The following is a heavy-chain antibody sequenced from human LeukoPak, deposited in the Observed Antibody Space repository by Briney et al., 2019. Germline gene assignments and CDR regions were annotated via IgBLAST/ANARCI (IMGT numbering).Heavy chain of an antibody. CDR3: ASGIDSSGGYFQH. CDR2: IYTSGST. CDR1: GGSISSYY. V-gene: IGHV4-4*09. J-gene: IGHJ1*01. D-gene: IGHD3-22*01. Sequence: SETLSLTCTDSGGSISSYYWSWIRQPPGKGLEWIGYIYTSGSTNYTPSLKSRVTISVDTSKNQFSLKLSSVTAADTAVYYCASGIDSSGGYFQHWGQGTLVTVSS.